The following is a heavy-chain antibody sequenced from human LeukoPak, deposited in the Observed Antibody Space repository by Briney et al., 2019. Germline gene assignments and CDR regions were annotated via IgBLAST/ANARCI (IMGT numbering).Heavy chain of an antibody. CDR1: GFTFNNYN. CDR2: ISYDGSNK. V-gene: IGHV3-30*04. J-gene: IGHJ4*02. D-gene: IGHD1-26*01. Sequence: GGSLRLSCAASGFTFNNYNMHWVRQAPGKGLEWVAVISYDGSNKWSADSVEGRFTISRDDSTNTLCLQMNSLTVEDTAVYYCARDRSGTFSIDYWGQGTLVTVSS. CDR3: ARDRSGTFSIDY.